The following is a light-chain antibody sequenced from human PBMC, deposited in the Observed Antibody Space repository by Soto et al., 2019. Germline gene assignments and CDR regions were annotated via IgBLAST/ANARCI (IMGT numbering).Light chain of an antibody. CDR2: DVS. V-gene: IGLV2-14*01. CDR3: SSYTSSSTVV. Sequence: QSALTQPASVSGSPVQSITISCTGTSSDVGGYNFVSWYQQHPGTAPKLMIYDVSNRPSGVSNRFSGSKSGNTASLTISGLQPEYEADYYCSSYTSSSTVVFGGGTKVTVL. J-gene: IGLJ2*01. CDR1: SSDVGGYNF.